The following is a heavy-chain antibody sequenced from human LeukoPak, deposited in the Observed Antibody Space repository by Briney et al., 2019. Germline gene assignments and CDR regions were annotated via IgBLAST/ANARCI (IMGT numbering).Heavy chain of an antibody. Sequence: SETLSLTCAVYGGSFSGYYWSWIQQPPGKGLEWIGYIYYSGSTNYNPSLKSRVTISVDTSKNQFSLKLSSVTAADTAVYYCARDRKVGATYYYYGMDVWGQGTTVTVSS. CDR1: GGSFSGYY. CDR3: ARDRKVGATYYYYGMDV. CDR2: IYYSGST. J-gene: IGHJ6*02. D-gene: IGHD1-26*01. V-gene: IGHV4-59*01.